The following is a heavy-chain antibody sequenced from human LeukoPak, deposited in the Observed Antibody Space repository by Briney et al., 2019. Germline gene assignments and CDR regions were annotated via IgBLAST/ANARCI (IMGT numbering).Heavy chain of an antibody. Sequence: ASVKVSCKASGYTFTSYYMHWVRQAPGQGLEWMGISNPSGGSTSYAQKFQGRVTMTRDMSTSTVYMELSSLRSEDTAVYYCARDGEEYQLLYWFDPWGQGTLVTVSS. J-gene: IGHJ5*02. CDR2: SNPSGGST. D-gene: IGHD2-2*01. V-gene: IGHV1-46*01. CDR1: GYTFTSYY. CDR3: ARDGEEYQLLYWFDP.